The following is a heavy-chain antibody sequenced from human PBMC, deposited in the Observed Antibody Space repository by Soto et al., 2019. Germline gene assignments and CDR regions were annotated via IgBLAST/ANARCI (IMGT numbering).Heavy chain of an antibody. J-gene: IGHJ4*02. D-gene: IGHD2-21*02. V-gene: IGHV3-15*07. Sequence: GGSLRLSCAASGFTFDDYAMHWVRQAPGKGLEWVGRIKSKTDGGTTDYAAPVKGRFTISRDDSKNTLYLQMNSLKTEDTAVYYCTTAPGAYCGGDCYSDFDYWGQGTLVTVSS. CDR2: IKSKTDGGTT. CDR3: TTAPGAYCGGDCYSDFDY. CDR1: GFTFDDYA.